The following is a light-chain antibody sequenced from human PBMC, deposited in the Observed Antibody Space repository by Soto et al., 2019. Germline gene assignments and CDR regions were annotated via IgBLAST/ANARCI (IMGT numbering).Light chain of an antibody. CDR3: QQYGSSPGT. J-gene: IGKJ5*01. CDR2: GAS. V-gene: IGKV3-20*01. CDR1: QSVSSSY. Sequence: EIVLTQSPGTLSLSPGEIATLSCIASQSVSSSYLAWYQQKPGQAPRLLIYGASSRATGIPDRFSGSGSGTDFTLTISRLEPEDFAVYYCQQYGSSPGTFGQGTRLEIK.